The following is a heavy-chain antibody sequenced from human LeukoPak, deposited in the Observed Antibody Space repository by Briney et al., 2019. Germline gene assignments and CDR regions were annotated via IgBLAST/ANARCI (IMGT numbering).Heavy chain of an antibody. D-gene: IGHD3-10*01. CDR2: ISWNSNNI. J-gene: IGHJ6*02. V-gene: IGHV3-9*01. CDR1: GFTFDNFG. CDR3: AKSTGLYFYGVDV. Sequence: PGWSLRLSCAASGFTFDNFGMYWFRQAPGRGLDWVTAISWNSNNISYADSVKGRFTLSRDNAKKSLYLQMNSLRTEDTALYYCAKSTGLYFYGVDVWGQGTTVTVSS.